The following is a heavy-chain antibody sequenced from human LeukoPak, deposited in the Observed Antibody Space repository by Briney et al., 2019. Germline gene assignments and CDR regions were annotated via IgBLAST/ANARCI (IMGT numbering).Heavy chain of an antibody. CDR3: AKAIAVAGTSLDY. CDR2: ISGSGGGT. J-gene: IGHJ4*02. D-gene: IGHD6-19*01. CDR1: GFTFSGYA. V-gene: IGHV3-23*01. Sequence: GGSLRLSCAASGFTFSGYAMSWVRQAPGKGLEWVSAISGSGGGTYYADSVKGRFTISRDNSKNTLYLQMNSLRAEDTAVYYCAKAIAVAGTSLDYWGQGTLVTVSS.